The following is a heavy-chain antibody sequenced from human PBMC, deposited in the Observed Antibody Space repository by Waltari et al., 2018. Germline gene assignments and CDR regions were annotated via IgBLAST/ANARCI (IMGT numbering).Heavy chain of an antibody. CDR1: GFTFSSYS. V-gene: IGHV3-66*01. Sequence: EVQLVESGGGLVQPGGSLRLSCAASGFTFSSYSMNWVRQAPGKGLEWVSVIYSGGSTYYADAVKGRFTISRDNSKNTLYLQMNSLRAEDTAVYYCARGYPIGYAYGMDVWGQGTTVTVSS. D-gene: IGHD2-8*01. J-gene: IGHJ6*02. CDR3: ARGYPIGYAYGMDV. CDR2: IYSGGST.